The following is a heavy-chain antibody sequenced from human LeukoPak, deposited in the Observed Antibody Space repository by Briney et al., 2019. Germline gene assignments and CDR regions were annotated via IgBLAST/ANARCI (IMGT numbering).Heavy chain of an antibody. CDR3: TTLTYCSSTSCRYM. Sequence: PGGSPRLSCAASGFTFSNAWMSWVRQAPGKGLEWVGRIKSKTDGGTTDYAAPVKGRFTISRDDSKNTLYLQMNSLKTEDTAVYYCTTLTYCSSTSCRYMWGQGTLVTVSS. V-gene: IGHV3-15*01. CDR2: IKSKTDGGTT. J-gene: IGHJ4*02. D-gene: IGHD2-2*01. CDR1: GFTFSNAW.